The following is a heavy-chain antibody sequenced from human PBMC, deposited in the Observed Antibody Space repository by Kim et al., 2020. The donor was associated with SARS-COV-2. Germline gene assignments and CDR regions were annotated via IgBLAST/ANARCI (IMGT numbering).Heavy chain of an antibody. Sequence: SETLSLTCTVSGGSISSSTYYWGWIRQPPGKDLEWIGSIFRSGNTYFNPSLKSRIALSVDTSKNQFSLNLSSVTATDTALYYCARHSFPALTTAPFDYWG. D-gene: IGHD1-1*01. CDR2: IFRSGNT. J-gene: IGHJ4*01. V-gene: IGHV4-39*01. CDR3: ARHSFPALTTAPFDY. CDR1: GGSISSSTYY.